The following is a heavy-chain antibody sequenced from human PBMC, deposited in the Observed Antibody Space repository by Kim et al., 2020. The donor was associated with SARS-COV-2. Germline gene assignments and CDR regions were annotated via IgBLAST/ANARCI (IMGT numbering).Heavy chain of an antibody. CDR2: INPNSGGT. Sequence: ASVKVSCKASGYTFTGYYMHWVRQAPGQGLEWMGWINPNSGGTNYAQKFQGRVTMTRDTSISTAYMELSRLRSDDTAVYYCARDLRAPRTPTYNWNYEVDYWGQGTLVTVSS. D-gene: IGHD1-7*01. CDR3: ARDLRAPRTPTYNWNYEVDY. CDR1: GYTFTGYY. V-gene: IGHV1-2*02. J-gene: IGHJ4*02.